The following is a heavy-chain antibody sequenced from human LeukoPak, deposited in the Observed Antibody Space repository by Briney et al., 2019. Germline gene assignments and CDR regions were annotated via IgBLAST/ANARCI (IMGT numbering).Heavy chain of an antibody. Sequence: GGSLRLSCAASGFTFSSYAMHWVRQAPGKGLEWVAVISYDGSNKYYADSVKGRFTISRDNSKNTLYLQMNSLRAEDTAVYYCAKDEEWLLPNFDYWGQGTLVTVSS. CDR1: GFTFSSYA. CDR2: ISYDGSNK. J-gene: IGHJ4*02. CDR3: AKDEEWLLPNFDY. D-gene: IGHD3-3*01. V-gene: IGHV3-30-3*01.